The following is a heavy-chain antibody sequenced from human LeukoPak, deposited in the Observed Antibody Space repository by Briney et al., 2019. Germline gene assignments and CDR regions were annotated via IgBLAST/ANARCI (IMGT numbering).Heavy chain of an antibody. CDR1: GFTFSSYA. CDR2: ISGSGGST. Sequence: TGGSLRLSCAASGFTFSSYAMSWVRQAPGKGLEWVSAISGSGGSTYYADSVKGRFTISRDNSKNTLYLQMNSLRAEDTAVYYCARLSVGANYFDYWGQGTLVTVSS. CDR3: ARLSVGANYFDY. D-gene: IGHD1-26*01. J-gene: IGHJ4*02. V-gene: IGHV3-23*01.